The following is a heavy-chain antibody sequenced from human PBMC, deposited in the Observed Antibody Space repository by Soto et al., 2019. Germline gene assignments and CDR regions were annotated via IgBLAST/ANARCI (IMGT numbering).Heavy chain of an antibody. Sequence: GGSLRLSCAASGFTFSSYAMSWVRQAPGKGLEWVSAISGSGGSTYYADSVKGRFTISRDNSKNTLYLQMNSLRAEDTAVYYCAKDGVGRGYSYGYPLRSTTVTTTYFDYWGQGTLVTVSS. CDR3: AKDGVGRGYSYGYPLRSTTVTTTYFDY. J-gene: IGHJ4*02. V-gene: IGHV3-23*01. D-gene: IGHD5-18*01. CDR2: ISGSGGST. CDR1: GFTFSSYA.